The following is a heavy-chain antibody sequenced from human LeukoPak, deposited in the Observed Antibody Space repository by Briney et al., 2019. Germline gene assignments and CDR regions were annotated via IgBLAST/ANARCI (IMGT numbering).Heavy chain of an antibody. CDR2: IRYDGSNK. D-gene: IGHD3-9*01. V-gene: IGHV3-30*02. CDR3: AKDSRYFDWNDAFDI. Sequence: GGSLRLSCAASGFTFSSYGMHWVRQAPGKGLEWVAFIRYDGSNKYCADSVKGRFTISRDNSKNTLYLQMNSLRAEDTAVYYCAKDSRYFDWNDAFDIWGQGTMVTVSS. CDR1: GFTFSSYG. J-gene: IGHJ3*02.